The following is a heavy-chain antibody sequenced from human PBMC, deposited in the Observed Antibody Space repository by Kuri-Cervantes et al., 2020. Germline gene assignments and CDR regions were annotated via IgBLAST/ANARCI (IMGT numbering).Heavy chain of an antibody. V-gene: IGHV3-7*01. Sequence: GGSLRLSCAASGFTFSSYWMSWVRQAPGKGLEWVANIKQDGSEKYYVDSVKGRFTISRDNAKNSLYLQMNSLRAEDTAVYYCARDLPDYYDSSGYLDYWGQGTLVTVSS. CDR3: ARDLPDYYDSSGYLDY. CDR2: IKQDGSEK. CDR1: GFTFSSYW. J-gene: IGHJ4*02. D-gene: IGHD3-22*01.